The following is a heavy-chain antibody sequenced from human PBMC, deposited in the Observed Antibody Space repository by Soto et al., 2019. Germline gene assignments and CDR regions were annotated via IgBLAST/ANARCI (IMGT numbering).Heavy chain of an antibody. Sequence: GGSLRLSCAASGFTFSSYAMSWVRQAPGKGLEWVSAISGSGGSTYYADSVKGRFTISRDNSKNTLYLQMNSLRAEDTAVYYCVKDKSGYWYYVMDVWGQGTTDTGSS. CDR1: GFTFSSYA. CDR2: ISGSGGST. J-gene: IGHJ6*02. D-gene: IGHD3-3*01. V-gene: IGHV3-23*01. CDR3: VKDKSGYWYYVMDV.